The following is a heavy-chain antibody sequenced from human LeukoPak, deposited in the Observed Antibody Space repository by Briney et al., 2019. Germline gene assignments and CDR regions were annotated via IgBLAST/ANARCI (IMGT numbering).Heavy chain of an antibody. V-gene: IGHV3-21*01. CDR3: ARDGSYSSGWYEAFDI. CDR2: ISSSSSYI. CDR1: GFTFISYS. J-gene: IGHJ3*02. Sequence: PGGSLRLSCAASGFTFISYSMNWVRQAPGKGLEWVSSISSSSSYIYYADSVKGRFTISRDNAKNSLYLQMNSLRAEDTAVYYCARDGSYSSGWYEAFDIWGQGTMVTVSS. D-gene: IGHD6-19*01.